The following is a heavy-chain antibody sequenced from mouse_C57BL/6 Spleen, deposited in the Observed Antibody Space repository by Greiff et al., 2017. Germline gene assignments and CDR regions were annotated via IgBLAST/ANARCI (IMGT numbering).Heavy chain of an antibody. Sequence: QVQLQQPGAELVKPGASVKLSCKASGYTFTSYWMHWVKQRPGQGLEWIGMIHPNSGSTNYNEKFKSKATLTVDKSSSTAYMQLSSLTSEDSAVYYCARAYYYGSSYNFDDWGQGTTLTVSS. D-gene: IGHD1-1*01. V-gene: IGHV1-64*01. J-gene: IGHJ2*01. CDR1: GYTFTSYW. CDR3: ARAYYYGSSYNFDD. CDR2: IHPNSGST.